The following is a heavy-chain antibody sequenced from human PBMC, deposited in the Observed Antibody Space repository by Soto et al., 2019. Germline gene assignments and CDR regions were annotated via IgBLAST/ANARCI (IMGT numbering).Heavy chain of an antibody. Sequence: GGSLRLSCAASGFTFSSYGMHWVRQAPGKGLEWVAVIWYDGSNKYYADSVKGRFTISRDNSKNTLYLQMNSLRAEDTAVYYCASTGGSSSYYYYYMDVWGKGTTVTVSS. D-gene: IGHD2-15*01. CDR1: GFTFSSYG. J-gene: IGHJ6*03. CDR2: IWYDGSNK. V-gene: IGHV3-33*01. CDR3: ASTGGSSSYYYYYMDV.